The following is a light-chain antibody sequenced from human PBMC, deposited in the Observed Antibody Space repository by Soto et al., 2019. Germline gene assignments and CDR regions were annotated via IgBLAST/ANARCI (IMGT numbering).Light chain of an antibody. V-gene: IGLV2-14*01. J-gene: IGLJ1*01. CDR3: SSYAAGRIYV. Sequence: QSVLTQPASVSGSPGQSITISCTGTSSDVGYYNYVSWFQQHPGKAPKLMISEVVNRPSGVSIRFSGSKSGDTASLTITGLQAEEEADYYCSSYAAGRIYVFGTWTKVTVL. CDR1: SSDVGYYNY. CDR2: EVV.